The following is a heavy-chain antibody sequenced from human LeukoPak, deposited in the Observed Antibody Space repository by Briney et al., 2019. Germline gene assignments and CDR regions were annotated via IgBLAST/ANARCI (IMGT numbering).Heavy chain of an antibody. CDR1: GFTFNNAW. Sequence: PGGSLRLSCAASGFTFNNAWMNWVRQAPGKGLEWVGRIKTKAHGAPTDYAAPVKGRFTISRDDSKNTLYLQMNSLKTEDTAMYYCTTNDAFDIWGQGTAVTVSS. J-gene: IGHJ3*02. V-gene: IGHV3-15*01. CDR2: IKTKAHGAPT. CDR3: TTNDAFDI.